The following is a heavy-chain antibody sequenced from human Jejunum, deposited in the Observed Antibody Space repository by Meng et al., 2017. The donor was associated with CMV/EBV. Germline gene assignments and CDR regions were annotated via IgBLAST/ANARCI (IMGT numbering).Heavy chain of an antibody. CDR3: AREGSIMITFGGVIPYDP. D-gene: IGHD3-16*02. J-gene: IGHJ5*02. V-gene: IGHV1-2*06. Sequence: YTFTGYYIHWVRQAPGQGLEWMGRINPNSGGTNYAQKFQGRVTMTRNTSISTAFMELTRLRSDDTAVYYCAREGSIMITFGGVIPYDPWGQGTLVTVSS. CDR2: INPNSGGT. CDR1: YTFTGYY.